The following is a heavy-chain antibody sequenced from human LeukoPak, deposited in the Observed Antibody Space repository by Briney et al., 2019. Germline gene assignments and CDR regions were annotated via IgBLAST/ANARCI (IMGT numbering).Heavy chain of an antibody. Sequence: GASVKVTCKASGGTFSCYAISWMRQPPAQGLEWVGGIIPILGTAKNAQEVQGRVTVTADKSTSTAYMELSSLRSEDTAVYYCGRGPYGDYGPHYCYYNMDVWSKGTTVTVTS. CDR2: IIPILGTA. CDR3: GRGPYGDYGPHYCYYNMDV. V-gene: IGHV1-69*06. J-gene: IGHJ6*03. CDR1: GGTFSCYA. D-gene: IGHD4-17*01.